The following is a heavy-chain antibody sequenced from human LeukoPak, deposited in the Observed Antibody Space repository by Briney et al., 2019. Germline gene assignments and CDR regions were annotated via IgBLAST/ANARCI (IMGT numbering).Heavy chain of an antibody. V-gene: IGHV1-2*02. CDR2: INPNSGDT. J-gene: IGHJ4*02. Sequence: ASVKVSCKASGYTFTGYYMHWVRHPPGQGLEWMGWINPNSGDTNYAQKFQGRVTVTRDTPISTAYMELSRLRSDDTAVYYCARVGSSGWYVHPTLDYWGQGTLVTVSS. CDR1: GYTFTGYY. CDR3: ARVGSSGWYVHPTLDY. D-gene: IGHD6-19*01.